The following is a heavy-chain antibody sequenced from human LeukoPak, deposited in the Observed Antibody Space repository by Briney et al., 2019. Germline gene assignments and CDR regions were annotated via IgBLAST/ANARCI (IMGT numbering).Heavy chain of an antibody. D-gene: IGHD3-3*01. CDR2: TSGSGGRI. V-gene: IGHV3-23*01. Sequence: GGSLRLSCAASGFTFTTYGMSWVRQAPGKGLDWVSATSGSGGRITYADSVAGRFTVSRDNSKNTLYLQMNNLRAEDTALYYCAKPRNPDYDFWSGHQEGAFDIWGQGTMVTVSS. J-gene: IGHJ3*02. CDR3: AKPRNPDYDFWSGHQEGAFDI. CDR1: GFTFTTYG.